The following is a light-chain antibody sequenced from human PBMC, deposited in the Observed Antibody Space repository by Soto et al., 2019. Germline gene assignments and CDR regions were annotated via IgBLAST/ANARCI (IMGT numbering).Light chain of an antibody. CDR1: RSNMGINY. CDR3: GTWDSSLSAGV. Sequence: QSVLTQPPSVSAAPGQRVTISCSGSRSNMGINYVSWYQQLPGTAPKVLIYDNNKRPSGIPDRFSGSKSGTSATLGITGLQSGDEADYHCGTWDSSLSAGVFGGGTKLTVL. CDR2: DNN. J-gene: IGLJ3*02. V-gene: IGLV1-51*01.